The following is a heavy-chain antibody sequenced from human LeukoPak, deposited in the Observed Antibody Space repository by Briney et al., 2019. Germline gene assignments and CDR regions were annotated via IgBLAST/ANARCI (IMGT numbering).Heavy chain of an antibody. Sequence: GASVKVSCKASGYTFTSYGISWVRQAPGQGLEWMGWISAYNGNTNYAQKLQGRVTMTTDTSTSTAYMELRSLRSDDTAVYYCARDHVLRFLEWSDWFDPWGQGTLVTVSS. D-gene: IGHD3-3*01. V-gene: IGHV1-18*01. CDR2: ISAYNGNT. J-gene: IGHJ5*02. CDR1: GYTFTSYG. CDR3: ARDHVLRFLEWSDWFDP.